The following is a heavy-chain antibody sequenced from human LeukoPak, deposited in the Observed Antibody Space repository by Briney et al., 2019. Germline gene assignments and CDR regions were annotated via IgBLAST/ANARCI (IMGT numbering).Heavy chain of an antibody. Sequence: AGGSLRLSCEASGFTSSTYAINWVRQAPGKGPEWVSYISSSSNTIYYADSVKGRFTISRDNAKNSLFLQMNSLGAEDTAVYYCARAPTIGTTAIFDYWGQGTLVTVSS. J-gene: IGHJ4*02. CDR2: ISSSSNTI. CDR3: ARAPTIGTTAIFDY. V-gene: IGHV3-48*04. CDR1: GFTSSTYA. D-gene: IGHD5-24*01.